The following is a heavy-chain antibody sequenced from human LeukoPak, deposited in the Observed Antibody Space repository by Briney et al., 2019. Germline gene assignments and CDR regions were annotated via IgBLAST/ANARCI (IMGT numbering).Heavy chain of an antibody. CDR1: GYSFSDYY. J-gene: IGHJ4*02. V-gene: IGHV1-2*02. CDR3: ARDIVIVTLKGLD. CDR2: INPDRGVT. D-gene: IGHD3-16*02. Sequence: ASVKVSCKASGYSFSDYYMHWVQQAPGQGLEWMGWINPDRGVTNYPQKFQGRVSMTRDTAISTAYMELSSLRSDDTAVYYCARDIVIVTLKGLDWGQGTLVTVSS.